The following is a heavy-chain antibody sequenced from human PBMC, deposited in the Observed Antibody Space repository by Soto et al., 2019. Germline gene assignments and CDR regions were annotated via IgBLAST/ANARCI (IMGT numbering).Heavy chain of an antibody. J-gene: IGHJ6*02. Sequence: ASVKVSCKASGYTFPGYYMHWVRQAPGQGLEWMGWINPNSGGTNYAQKFQGWVTMTRDTSISTAYMELSRLRSDDTAVYYCAREESFEYSSSSSPYYYGMDVWGQGTTVTVSS. CDR2: INPNSGGT. V-gene: IGHV1-2*04. CDR3: AREESFEYSSSSSPYYYGMDV. CDR1: GYTFPGYY. D-gene: IGHD6-6*01.